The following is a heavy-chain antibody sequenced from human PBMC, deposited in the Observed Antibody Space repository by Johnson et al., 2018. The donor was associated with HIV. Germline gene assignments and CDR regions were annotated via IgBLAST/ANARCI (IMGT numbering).Heavy chain of an antibody. J-gene: IGHJ3*02. CDR3: ARDRGVFWNNDYKGDAFDI. V-gene: IGHV3-33*01. Sequence: VQLVESGGGVVQPGRSLRLSCAASGFNFSSDGMHWVRQAPGKGLEWVAVIYYDGSIKFYADSVKGRFTISRDNSKNTLYLQMNSLRAEDTAVYYCARDRGVFWNNDYKGDAFDIWGQGTMVTVSS. CDR2: IYYDGSIK. CDR1: GFNFSSDG. D-gene: IGHD3-3*01.